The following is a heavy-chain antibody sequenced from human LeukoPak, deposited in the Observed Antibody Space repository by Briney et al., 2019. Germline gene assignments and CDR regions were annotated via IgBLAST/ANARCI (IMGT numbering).Heavy chain of an antibody. CDR1: GVTFSSYA. V-gene: IGHV3-23*01. CDR2: ISGRGGST. Sequence: GGSLRLSCAASGVTFSSYAMSWVRQAPGKGLEWVSAISGRGGSTYYADSVKGRFTISRDNSKNTLYLQMNSLRAEDTAVYYCAKGGLRFLEWLLYDYWGQGTLVTVSS. CDR3: AKGGLRFLEWLLYDY. D-gene: IGHD3-3*01. J-gene: IGHJ4*02.